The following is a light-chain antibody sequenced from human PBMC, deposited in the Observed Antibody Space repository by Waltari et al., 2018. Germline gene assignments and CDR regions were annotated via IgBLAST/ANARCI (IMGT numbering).Light chain of an antibody. Sequence: DIQMTQSPSTLSASVGDRVTITCRASQSISNWLAWYQQKPGTAPKLLIYKASSLGRGVQPRFSGIESGTEFHLTISSLQPDDLGTYYCQHYNTYPPLGQGPNLEIK. J-gene: IGKJ2*01. CDR1: QSISNW. CDR3: QHYNTYPP. CDR2: KAS. V-gene: IGKV1-5*03.